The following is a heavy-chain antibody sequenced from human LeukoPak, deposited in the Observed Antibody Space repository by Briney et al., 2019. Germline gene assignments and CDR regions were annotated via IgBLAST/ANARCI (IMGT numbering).Heavy chain of an antibody. CDR2: IYYSGST. Sequence: SETLSLTCTVSGGSISGYYWSWLRQPPGKGLEWIAYIYYSGSTNYNPSLKSRVTISVDTSKNQFSLKLSSVTAADTAMYYCARYWGPYDNSGAYFDYWGQGTLVTVSS. D-gene: IGHD3-22*01. V-gene: IGHV4-59*08. CDR1: GGSISGYY. J-gene: IGHJ4*02. CDR3: ARYWGPYDNSGAYFDY.